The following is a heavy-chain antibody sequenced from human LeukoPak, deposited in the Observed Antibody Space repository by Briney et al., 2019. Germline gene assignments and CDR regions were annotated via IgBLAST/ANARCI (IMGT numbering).Heavy chain of an antibody. CDR3: AREIPEDYFDY. CDR1: GGSISIGGYS. Sequence: PSETLSLTCAVSGGSISIGGYSWSWIRQPPGKGLEWIGYIYHSGSTYYNPSLKSRVTISVDRSKNQFSLKLSSVTAADTAVYYCAREIPEDYFDYWGQGTLVTVSS. V-gene: IGHV4-30-2*01. J-gene: IGHJ4*02. D-gene: IGHD1-14*01. CDR2: IYHSGST.